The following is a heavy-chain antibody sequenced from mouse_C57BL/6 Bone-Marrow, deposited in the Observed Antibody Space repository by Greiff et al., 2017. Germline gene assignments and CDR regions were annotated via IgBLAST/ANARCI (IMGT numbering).Heavy chain of an antibody. V-gene: IGHV1-59*01. D-gene: IGHD2-5*01. CDR2: IDPSDSYT. CDR1: GYTFTSYW. Sequence: QVQLQQPGAELVRPGTSVKLSCKASGYTFTSYWMHWVKQRPGQGLEWIGVIDPSDSYTNYNQKFKGKATLTVDTSSSTAYMQLSSLTSEGSAVYYCARAPYYSNYEFAYWGQGTLVTVTA. CDR3: ARAPYYSNYEFAY. J-gene: IGHJ3*01.